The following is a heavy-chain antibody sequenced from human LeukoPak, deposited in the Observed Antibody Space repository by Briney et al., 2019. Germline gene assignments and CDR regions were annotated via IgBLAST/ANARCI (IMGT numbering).Heavy chain of an antibody. CDR3: ARSQYYDILTGSNWFDP. CDR2: IDWDDDK. Sequence: SGSGPTLVKPTQTLTLTCTFSGFSLSTSGMCVSWIRQPPGKALEWLARIDWDDDKYYSTSLKTRLTISKDTSKNQVVLTMTNMDPVDTATYYCARSQYYDILTGSNWFDPWGQGTLVTVSS. V-gene: IGHV2-70*11. CDR1: GFSLSTSGMC. D-gene: IGHD3-9*01. J-gene: IGHJ5*02.